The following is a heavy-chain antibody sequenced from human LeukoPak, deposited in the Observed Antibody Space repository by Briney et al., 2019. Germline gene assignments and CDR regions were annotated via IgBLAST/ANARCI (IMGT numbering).Heavy chain of an antibody. CDR3: AKDKGGGYGNDGFDI. J-gene: IGHJ3*02. CDR1: GFTFSSYG. D-gene: IGHD3-16*01. Sequence: GGSLTLSCAASGFTFSSYGMHWVRQAPGKGLEWVAVILYDGSNQYYADSVKGRFTISRDNSKNTLYLQMNSLRAEDTAVYYCAKDKGGGYGNDGFDIWGRGTMV. V-gene: IGHV3-30*18. CDR2: ILYDGSNQ.